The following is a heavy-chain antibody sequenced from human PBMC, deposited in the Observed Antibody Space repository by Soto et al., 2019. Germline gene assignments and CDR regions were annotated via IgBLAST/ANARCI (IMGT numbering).Heavy chain of an antibody. CDR3: ALVVDGLFYSDY. Sequence: LGESLKISCKGSGYSFSSYWISWVRQMPGKGLEWMGRIDPSDSYTDYTPSFKGQVTVSADKSIRTAYLQWSSLKASDTAMYYCALVVDGLFYSDYWGQGTPVTVSS. V-gene: IGHV5-10-1*04. D-gene: IGHD3-22*01. CDR2: IDPSDSYT. CDR1: GYSFSSYW. J-gene: IGHJ4*02.